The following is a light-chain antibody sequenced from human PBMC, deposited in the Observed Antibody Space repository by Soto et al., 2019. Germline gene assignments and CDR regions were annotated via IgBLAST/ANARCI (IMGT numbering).Light chain of an antibody. J-gene: IGKJ4*01. CDR1: QGIAGW. Sequence: DFQMTQSPSSLSASVGDSVTITCRASQGIAGWLAWYQQKPEKAPKSLIYAASSLQSGVLSRLSCSRSGTDFTLNIIGLQPEDFTTYYCQQYNRSPLTFGGGTKVAI. CDR2: AAS. V-gene: IGKV1D-16*01. CDR3: QQYNRSPLT.